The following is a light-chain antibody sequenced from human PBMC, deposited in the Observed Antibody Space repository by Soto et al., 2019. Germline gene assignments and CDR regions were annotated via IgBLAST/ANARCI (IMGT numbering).Light chain of an antibody. Sequence: QSVLTQPPSASGTPGQRVTISCSGSSSDIGNNYVSWYQQFPGTAPKLLISRNNQRPSGVPDRFSGSKSGTSASLAISGLRSEDEADYYCAAWGNSLSGVVFRGGTKLTVL. J-gene: IGLJ2*01. CDR3: AAWGNSLSGVV. CDR1: SSDIGNNY. CDR2: RNN. V-gene: IGLV1-47*01.